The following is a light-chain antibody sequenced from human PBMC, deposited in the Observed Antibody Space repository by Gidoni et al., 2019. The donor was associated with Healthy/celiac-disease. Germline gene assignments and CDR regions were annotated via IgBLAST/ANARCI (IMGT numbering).Light chain of an antibody. V-gene: IGKV3-15*01. CDR2: GAS. CDR3: QQYNNWPRT. CDR1: QSISSN. J-gene: IGKJ2*01. Sequence: EIVMTQSPATLSVSAGERATLSCRASQSISSNLAWYQQKPGQAPRLLIYGASLRATGFPARFSGSGSGTDFTLTISSLQSEDFAVYYCQQYNNWPRTFGQGTKLEIK.